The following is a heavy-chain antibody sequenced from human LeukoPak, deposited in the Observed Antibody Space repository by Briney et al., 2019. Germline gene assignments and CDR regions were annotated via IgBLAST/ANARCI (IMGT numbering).Heavy chain of an antibody. D-gene: IGHD3-10*01. CDR2: IYYSGDT. CDR1: GVAIAGYS. CDR3: VRGPYGSGISNWFDP. V-gene: IGHV4-59*01. J-gene: IGHJ5*02. Sequence: PSETLSLTCTVSGVAIAGYSWSWLRQAPGKGLEWIGYIYYSGDTNYNPSLQSRVNVSVDTSKNQFSLRLTSVSAADTAVYYCVRGPYGSGISNWFDPWGQGTQVIVSS.